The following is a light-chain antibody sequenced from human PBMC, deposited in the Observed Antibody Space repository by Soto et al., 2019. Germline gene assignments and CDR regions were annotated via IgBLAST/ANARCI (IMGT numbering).Light chain of an antibody. CDR1: SSDVGGYNY. J-gene: IGLJ1*01. CDR3: NSYTSRSTGV. Sequence: QSALTQPAPVSGSPGQSITISCTGTSSDVGGYNYVSWYQQHPGKAPKLIIYEVSNRPSGVSNRFSSSKSGNTASLTISGLQAEDEADYYCNSYTSRSTGVFGTGTKLTVL. CDR2: EVS. V-gene: IGLV2-14*01.